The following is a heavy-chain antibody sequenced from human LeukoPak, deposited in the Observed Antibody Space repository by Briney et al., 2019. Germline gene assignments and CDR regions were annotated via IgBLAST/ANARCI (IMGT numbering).Heavy chain of an antibody. V-gene: IGHV4-34*01. J-gene: IGHJ4*02. CDR3: ARVKKWLPNIGFDY. D-gene: IGHD5-12*01. CDR1: GFTFRDYA. Sequence: PGGSLRLSCAASGFTFRDYAMTWVRQAPGKGLEWIGEINHSGSTNYNPSLKSRVTISVDTSKNQFSLKLSSVTAADTAVYYCARVKKWLPNIGFDYWGQGTLVTVSS. CDR2: INHSGST.